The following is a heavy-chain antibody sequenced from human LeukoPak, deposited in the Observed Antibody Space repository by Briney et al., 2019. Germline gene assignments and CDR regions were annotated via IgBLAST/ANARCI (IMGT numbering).Heavy chain of an antibody. CDR3: ANILGYYFDY. J-gene: IGHJ4*02. CDR1: GFTFSTYT. V-gene: IGHV3-30*04. D-gene: IGHD2-15*01. CDR2: ISYDGSNK. Sequence: GRSLRLSCAASGFTFSTYTIHWVRQAPGKGLEWVAVISYDGSNKYYADSVKGRFTLSRDNSKNTLYLQMNSLRAEDTAVYYCANILGYYFDYWGQGTLVTVSS.